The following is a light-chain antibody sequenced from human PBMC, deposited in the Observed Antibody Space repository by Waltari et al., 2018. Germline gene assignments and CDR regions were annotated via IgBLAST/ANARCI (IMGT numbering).Light chain of an antibody. CDR1: SSDVGGSNY. V-gene: IGLV2-11*01. Sequence: QSALTQPRSVSGSPGQSVTISCTGTSSDVGGSNYVSWYQQHPGKAPKLMIYDVSKRPSGVPDRFSGSKSGNTASLNISGLQADDEADYYCCSYAGTSTLVFGGGTKVTVL. CDR2: DVS. CDR3: CSYAGTSTLV. J-gene: IGLJ3*02.